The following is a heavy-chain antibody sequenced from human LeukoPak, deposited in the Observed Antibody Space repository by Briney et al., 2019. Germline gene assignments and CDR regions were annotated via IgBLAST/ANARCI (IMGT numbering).Heavy chain of an antibody. D-gene: IGHD5-12*01. J-gene: IGHJ4*02. CDR1: GGSISSGGYY. CDR3: ARGGYGGYVGRFDFDY. Sequence: PSETLSLTCTVSGGSISSGGYYWSWIRQPAGKGLEWIARVYTSGSTNYNPSLTSRVTISVDTSKNQFSLNLSSVTAADTAMYYCARGGYGGYVGRFDFDYWGQGILVTVSS. V-gene: IGHV4-61*02. CDR2: VYTSGST.